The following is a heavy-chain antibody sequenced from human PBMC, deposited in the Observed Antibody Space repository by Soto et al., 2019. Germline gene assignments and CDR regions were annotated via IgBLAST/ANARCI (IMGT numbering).Heavy chain of an antibody. CDR1: GFTFSSYA. V-gene: IGHV3-30-3*01. CDR3: ARDNCVVVPAAHDPYYYGMDV. Sequence: GGSLRLSCAASGFTFSSYAMHWVRQAPGKGLEWVAVISYDGSNKYYADSVKGRFTISRDNSKNTLYLQMNSLRAEDTAVYYCARDNCVVVPAAHDPYYYGMDVWGQGTTVTVSS. CDR2: ISYDGSNK. J-gene: IGHJ6*02. D-gene: IGHD2-2*01.